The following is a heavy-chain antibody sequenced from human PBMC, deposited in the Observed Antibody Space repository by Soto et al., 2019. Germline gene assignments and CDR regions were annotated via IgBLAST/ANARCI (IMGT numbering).Heavy chain of an antibody. D-gene: IGHD6-13*01. CDR3: ARFAREENPKVGSWYYFDY. Sequence: PSETLSLTCTVSGGSISSGDYYWSWIRQPPGQGLEWIGYIYYSGSNYYNPSLKSRVTISVDTSKNQFSLKVSSVTAADTAVYYCARFAREENPKVGSWYYFDYWGQGTRVTVS. CDR2: IYYSGSN. CDR1: GGSISSGDYY. V-gene: IGHV4-30-4*01. J-gene: IGHJ4*02.